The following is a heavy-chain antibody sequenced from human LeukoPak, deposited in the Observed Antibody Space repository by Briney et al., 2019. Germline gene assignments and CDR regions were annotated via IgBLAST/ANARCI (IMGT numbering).Heavy chain of an antibody. Sequence: SETLSLTCTVSGGSISSYYWSWIRQPAGKGLEWIGRIYTSGSTNYNPSLKSRVTMSVDTSKNQFSLKLSSVTAADTAVYYCARGDKGYSSSLFQHWGQGTLVTVSS. CDR3: ARGDKGYSSSLFQH. CDR2: IYTSGST. J-gene: IGHJ1*01. D-gene: IGHD6-6*01. V-gene: IGHV4-4*07. CDR1: GGSISSYY.